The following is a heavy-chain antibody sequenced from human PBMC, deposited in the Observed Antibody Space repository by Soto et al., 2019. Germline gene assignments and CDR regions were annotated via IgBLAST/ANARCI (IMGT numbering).Heavy chain of an antibody. J-gene: IGHJ5*02. Sequence: HLVQSGPEVKRPGDSITVSCKTSGYTFANFWLRWVRQAPGQGLEWMGWIATYNNNKNYAQKFQGRLPLTTDTSTSTAYMELESLGYDDTAVYYCSRVVLGVFNWFDPWGQGTLVNVSS. CDR2: IATYNNNK. V-gene: IGHV1-18*01. CDR3: SRVVLGVFNWFDP. CDR1: GYTFANFW. D-gene: IGHD3-10*01.